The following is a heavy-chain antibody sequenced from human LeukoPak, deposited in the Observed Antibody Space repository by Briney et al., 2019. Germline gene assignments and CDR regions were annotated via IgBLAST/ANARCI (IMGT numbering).Heavy chain of an antibody. D-gene: IGHD5-24*01. CDR2: IYHTGST. CDR1: GYSISSGYY. CDR3: VKGRDGYDS. Sequence: PSETLSLTCTVSGYSISSGYYWGWIRQPPGKGLEWIGYIYHTGSTNSNPSLKSRVTMSVDTSKNQFSLKLTSVTAADTAFYYCVKGRDGYDSWGQGTLVTVSS. J-gene: IGHJ5*01. V-gene: IGHV4-38-2*02.